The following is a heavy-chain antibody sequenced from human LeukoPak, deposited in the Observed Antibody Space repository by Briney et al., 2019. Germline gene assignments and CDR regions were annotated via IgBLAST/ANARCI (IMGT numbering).Heavy chain of an antibody. Sequence: GGSLRLSCAASGFTFSSYAMSWVRQAPGKGLEWVSGFSVTDKTTYYADSVKGRFTNSRDNSKNTLYLQMNSLRAEDTAVYYCAKGLSRAAGHAFDIWGQGTMVTVSS. V-gene: IGHV3-23*01. CDR3: AKGLSRAAGHAFDI. J-gene: IGHJ3*02. CDR2: FSVTDKTT. CDR1: GFTFSSYA. D-gene: IGHD6-13*01.